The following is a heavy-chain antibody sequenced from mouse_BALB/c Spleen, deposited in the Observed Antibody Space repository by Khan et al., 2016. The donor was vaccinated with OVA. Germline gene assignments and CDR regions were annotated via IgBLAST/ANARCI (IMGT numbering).Heavy chain of an antibody. J-gene: IGHJ3*01. CDR3: SRSGYGFGAY. D-gene: IGHD3-2*02. CDR2: INPGSGGS. CDR1: GYAFTNYL. V-gene: IGHV1-54*01. Sequence: QVQLKQSGAELVRPGTSVKVSCKASGYAFTNYLIEWVKQRPGQGLEWIGVINPGSGGSNSNEKFKDKATLTADKSSSTAHMQISILTSDASAVYFCSRSGYGFGAYWGPGTLVTVSA.